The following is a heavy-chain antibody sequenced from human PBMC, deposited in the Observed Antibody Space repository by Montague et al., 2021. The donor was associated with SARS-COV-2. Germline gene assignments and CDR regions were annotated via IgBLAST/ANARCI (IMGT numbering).Heavy chain of an antibody. J-gene: IGHJ6*02. CDR2: IYTSGST. Sequence: TLSLTCTVSGGSISTGSYYWSWIRQPAGKGLEWIGRIYTSGSTNYNPSLKSRVTISVDTSKNQFSLKLSSVTAADTAVYYCARGPHYDILTSYHKDGMDVWGQGTTVTVSS. D-gene: IGHD3-9*01. V-gene: IGHV4-61*02. CDR1: GGSISTGSYY. CDR3: ARGPHYDILTSYHKDGMDV.